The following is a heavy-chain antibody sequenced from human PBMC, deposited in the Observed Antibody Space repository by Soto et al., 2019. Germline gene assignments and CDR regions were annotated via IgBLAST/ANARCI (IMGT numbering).Heavy chain of an antibody. CDR3: ANQKIRFSVAGTLYGLGV. CDR2: ISSTSGTI. V-gene: IGHV3-48*02. CDR1: GFVFWTYS. Sequence: EGQLVESGGNLVRPGGSLRISCEASGFVFWTYSMNWVRQAPGKGLEGISYISSTSGTIYYADSVKGRFTIFRDNAKNSLFLQMNGLRDDDTAVYYCANQKIRFSVAGTLYGLGVWGQGTTVTVSS. D-gene: IGHD6-19*01. J-gene: IGHJ6*02.